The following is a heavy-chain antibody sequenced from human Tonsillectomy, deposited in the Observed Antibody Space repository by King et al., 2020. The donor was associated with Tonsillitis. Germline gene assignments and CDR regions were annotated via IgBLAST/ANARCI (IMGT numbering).Heavy chain of an antibody. CDR3: VRDTGNAFYI. J-gene: IGHJ3*02. CDR1: GGSISSSTYY. Sequence: LQLQESGPGLVKPSETLSLTCTVSGGSISSSTYYWGWIRQPPGKGLEWIGSIYYSGRTYYNPSLKSRVTVSVDTSKNQFSLKLNSVTAADTAVYYCVRDTGNAFYIWGQGTMVTVSS. CDR2: IYYSGRT. D-gene: IGHD2-8*02. V-gene: IGHV4-39*01.